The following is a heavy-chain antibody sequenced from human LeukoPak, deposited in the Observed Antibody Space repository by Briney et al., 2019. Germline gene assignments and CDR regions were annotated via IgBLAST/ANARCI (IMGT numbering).Heavy chain of an antibody. Sequence: PSETLSLTCTVSGGSISSGPYYWGWIRQPPGKGLEWIGNIYYGENTYYNPSLKSRVTISIDTSKNQFYLKLSSLTAADTAVYYCARKAGYSYAKRYFDLWGRGTLVTVSS. D-gene: IGHD5-18*01. CDR1: GGSISSGPYY. CDR2: IYYGENT. CDR3: ARKAGYSYAKRYFDL. V-gene: IGHV4-39*01. J-gene: IGHJ2*01.